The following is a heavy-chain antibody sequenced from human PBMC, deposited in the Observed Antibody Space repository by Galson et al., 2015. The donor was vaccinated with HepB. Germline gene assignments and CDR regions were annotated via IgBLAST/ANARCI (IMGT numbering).Heavy chain of an antibody. CDR2: ISSSSSTI. CDR1: GFTFSSYS. V-gene: IGHV3-48*01. CDR3: ARDLTFTIFGVVISDY. Sequence: SLRLSCAASGFTFSSYSVNWVRQAPGKGLEWVSYISSSSSTIYYADSVKGRFTISRDNAKNSLYLQMNSLRAEDTAVYYCARDLTFTIFGVVISDYWGQGTLVTVSS. J-gene: IGHJ4*02. D-gene: IGHD3-3*01.